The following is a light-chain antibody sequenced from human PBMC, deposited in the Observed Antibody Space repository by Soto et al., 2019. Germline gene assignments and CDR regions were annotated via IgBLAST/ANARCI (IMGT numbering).Light chain of an antibody. CDR2: AAS. CDR1: QSISTY. Sequence: DLQVTQSPSSLSASVGDRVTITCRASQSISTYLNWYQHKPGRAPKLLIYAASTLQSGVPERFSGSGSGTDFTLTISSLQPDDFANYYCQQSYSSPPWTFGQGTKVEI. CDR3: QQSYSSPPWT. V-gene: IGKV1-39*01. J-gene: IGKJ1*01.